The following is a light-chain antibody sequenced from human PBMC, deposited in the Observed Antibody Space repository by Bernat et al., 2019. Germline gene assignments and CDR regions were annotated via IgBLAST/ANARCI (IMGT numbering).Light chain of an antibody. CDR2: NTK. Sequence: QTVVTQEPSFSVSPGGTVTLTCGLTSGSVSVTNYPSWYQQAQGQAPRTLIYNTKTRSSGVPDRFSGSILGNKAALTITGAQADDASDYYCVLYMCSRTNWVFGGGTKLTVL. CDR1: SGSVSVTNY. J-gene: IGLJ3*02. CDR3: VLYMCSRTNWV. V-gene: IGLV8-61*01.